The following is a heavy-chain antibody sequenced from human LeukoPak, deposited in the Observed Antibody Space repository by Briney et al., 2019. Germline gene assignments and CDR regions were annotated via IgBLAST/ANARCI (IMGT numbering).Heavy chain of an antibody. CDR1: GFIFSTYG. Sequence: GGSLRLSCAASGFIFSTYGMHWVRQAPGKGLEWVAFIRPDGSDKSYVGSVKGRFTISRDNSKNTLYLQMNSLRPEDTAVYYCAKHDSSPDYWGQGTLVTVYS. D-gene: IGHD6-19*01. V-gene: IGHV3-30*02. J-gene: IGHJ4*01. CDR3: AKHDSSPDY. CDR2: IRPDGSDK.